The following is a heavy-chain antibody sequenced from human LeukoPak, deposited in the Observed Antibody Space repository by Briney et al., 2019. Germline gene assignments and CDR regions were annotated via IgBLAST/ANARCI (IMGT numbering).Heavy chain of an antibody. V-gene: IGHV1-69*04. CDR1: EPTFTRYA. Sequence: SVELSCKAAEPTFTRYAISWLLQAPGQGLEWRGRIIPILGIANYAQKFQGRVTITADTSTSTAYMELSSLGSEDTAVYYCAGRGISTVYGEHYYYGMDVWGEGTTVTVSS. CDR2: IIPILGIA. D-gene: IGHD3-10*02. CDR3: AGRGISTVYGEHYYYGMDV. J-gene: IGHJ6*04.